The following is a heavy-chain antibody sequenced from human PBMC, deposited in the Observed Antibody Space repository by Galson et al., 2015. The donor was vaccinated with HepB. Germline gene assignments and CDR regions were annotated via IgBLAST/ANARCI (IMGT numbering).Heavy chain of an antibody. CDR1: GYTFTSNG. Sequence: SVKVSCKASGYTFTSNGLSWVRQAPGQGLEWMGWISTHSGDTKSAQKFQGRLIMTTDTSTATAYMELRSLTSDDTAVYYCATTLFGSGAYWTFDLWGQGTLVTVSS. J-gene: IGHJ3*01. D-gene: IGHD2-15*01. V-gene: IGHV1-18*01. CDR2: ISTHSGDT. CDR3: ATTLFGSGAYWTFDL.